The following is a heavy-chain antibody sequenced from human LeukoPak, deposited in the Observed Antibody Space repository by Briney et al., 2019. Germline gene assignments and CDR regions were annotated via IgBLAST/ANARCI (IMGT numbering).Heavy chain of an antibody. CDR2: ISAYNGHT. Sequence: ASVKVSCKASGYTFTSYVINWVRQAPGQGLEWMGWISAYNGHTNYAQNLQGRVTMTTVTSTSTAYMELRSLRSDDTAVYYCARGMGSSSSDYWGQGSLVTVSS. CDR1: GYTFTSYV. J-gene: IGHJ4*02. D-gene: IGHD6-6*01. CDR3: ARGMGSSSSDY. V-gene: IGHV1-18*01.